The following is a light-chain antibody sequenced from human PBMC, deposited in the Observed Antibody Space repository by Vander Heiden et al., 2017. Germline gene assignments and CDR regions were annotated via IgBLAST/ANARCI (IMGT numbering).Light chain of an antibody. CDR3: QHYNNWPPMYT. CDR2: SAS. J-gene: IGKJ2*01. Sequence: DIVMTQSPATLSVSPGEGATLSCRASQSVRSNLAWYQHKPGQTPRLLIYSASTRATGVPDRFSGSGSGTEFTLNISSLQSEDFAVYYCQHYNNWPPMYTFGQGTKLEIK. V-gene: IGKV3-15*01. CDR1: QSVRSN.